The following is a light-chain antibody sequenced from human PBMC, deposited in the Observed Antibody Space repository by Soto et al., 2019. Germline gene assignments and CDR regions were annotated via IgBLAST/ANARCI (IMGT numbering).Light chain of an antibody. CDR2: APS. J-gene: IGKJ5*01. CDR3: QQLHGYPIT. Sequence: DIQMTQSPSSLSASVGDRVTITCRASQSIDTSLAWYQQEPGKAPKLLIYAPSNFQSGVPSRFSGSGSGTHFTLTISSLQPEDFATYYCQQLHGYPITFGHRRRLEIK. CDR1: QSIDTS. V-gene: IGKV1-9*01.